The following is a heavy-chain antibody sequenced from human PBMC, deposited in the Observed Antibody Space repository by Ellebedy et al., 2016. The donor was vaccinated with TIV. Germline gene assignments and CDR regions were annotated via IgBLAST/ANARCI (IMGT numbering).Heavy chain of an antibody. CDR3: ARDGYSGRYYYFDY. J-gene: IGHJ4*02. CDR1: GLTVSSNY. D-gene: IGHD1-26*01. V-gene: IGHV3-66*01. CDR2: ISSGGST. Sequence: PGGSLRLSCAASGLTVSSNYMIWVRQAPGKGLEWVTVISSGGSTYYAYSVKGRFTISRDNSKNTLYLQMNSRRAEDTAVYYCARDGYSGRYYYFDYWGQGTLVTVSS.